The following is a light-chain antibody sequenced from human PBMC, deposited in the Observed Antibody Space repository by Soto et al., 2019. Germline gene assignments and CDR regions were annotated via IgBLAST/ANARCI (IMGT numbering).Light chain of an antibody. V-gene: IGKV1-5*03. CDR1: QTISSW. Sequence: DIQMTQSHFHLTGSAGDRVTTTCRASQTISSWLAWYQQKPGKAPKLLIYKASTLKSGVPSRFSGSGSGTEFTLTISSLQPDDFATYYCQQYNSLSLTFGGGTKVDI. J-gene: IGKJ4*01. CDR3: QQYNSLSLT. CDR2: KAS.